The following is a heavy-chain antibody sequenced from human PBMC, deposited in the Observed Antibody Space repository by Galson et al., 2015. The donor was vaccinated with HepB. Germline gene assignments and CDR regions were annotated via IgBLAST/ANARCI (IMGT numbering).Heavy chain of an antibody. V-gene: IGHV3-30*18. Sequence: SLRLSCAASGFTFSSYGMHWVRQAPGKGLEWVAVISYDGSNKYYADSVKGRFTISRDNSKNTLYLQMNSLRAEDTAVYYCAKDRGHVVVPAAILTGDGYYFYGVDVWGQGTTVTVSS. CDR1: GFTFSSYG. CDR2: ISYDGSNK. D-gene: IGHD2-2*01. J-gene: IGHJ6*02. CDR3: AKDRGHVVVPAAILTGDGYYFYGVDV.